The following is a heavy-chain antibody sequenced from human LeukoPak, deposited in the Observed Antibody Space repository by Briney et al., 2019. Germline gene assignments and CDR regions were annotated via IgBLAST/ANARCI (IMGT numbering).Heavy chain of an antibody. CDR1: GYMFTSYN. J-gene: IGHJ4*02. D-gene: IGHD3-22*01. V-gene: IGHV1-18*01. Sequence: ASVTVSCTSSGYMFTSYNISWVRQAPGQGLEWMGWISAYNGNTNYAQKVQGRVTMTTDTSTSTAYMDLRSLRSDDTAVYYCARDQFPYYYYDSSGYDYWGQGTLVTVSS. CDR3: ARDQFPYYYYDSSGYDY. CDR2: ISAYNGNT.